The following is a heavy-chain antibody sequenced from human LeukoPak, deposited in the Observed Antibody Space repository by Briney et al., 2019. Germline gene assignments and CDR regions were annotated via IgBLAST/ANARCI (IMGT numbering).Heavy chain of an antibody. V-gene: IGHV1-69*13. D-gene: IGHD3-10*01. CDR2: IIPIFGTA. Sequence: ASVKVSCKASGGTFSSYAISWVRQAPGQGLEWMGGIIPIFGTANYAQKFQGRVTITADESTSTAYMELSSLRSEDTAVYYCARKMVRGVNSKSPFDYWGQGTLVTVSS. CDR3: ARKMVRGVNSKSPFDY. CDR1: GGTFSSYA. J-gene: IGHJ4*02.